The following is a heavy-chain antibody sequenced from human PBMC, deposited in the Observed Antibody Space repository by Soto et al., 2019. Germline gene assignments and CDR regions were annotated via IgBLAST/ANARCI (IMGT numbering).Heavy chain of an antibody. CDR3: ARASLRTPDSSGWLFDY. D-gene: IGHD6-19*01. CDR1: GDSVSSNSAA. Sequence: KQSQTLSLTCAISGDSVSSNSAAWNWIRQSPSRGLEWLGRTYYRSKWYNDYAVSVKSRITINPDTSKNQFSLQLNSVTPEDTAVYYCARASLRTPDSSGWLFDYWGQGTLVTVSS. V-gene: IGHV6-1*01. CDR2: TYYRSKWYN. J-gene: IGHJ4*02.